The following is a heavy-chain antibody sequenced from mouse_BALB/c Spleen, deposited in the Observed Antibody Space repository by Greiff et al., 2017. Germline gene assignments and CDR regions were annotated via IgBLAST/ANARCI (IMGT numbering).Heavy chain of an antibody. CDR1: GFTFSSFG. J-gene: IGHJ3*01. V-gene: IGHV5-17*02. D-gene: IGHD1-1*01. CDR3: ARSGRGDYYGSSSWFAY. Sequence: EVKVVESGGGLVQPGGSRKLSCAASGFTFSSFGMHWVRQAPEKGLEWVAYISSGSSTIYYADTVKGRFTISRDNPKNTLFLQMTSLRSEDTAMYYCARSGRGDYYGSSSWFAYWGQGTLVTVSA. CDR2: ISSGSSTI.